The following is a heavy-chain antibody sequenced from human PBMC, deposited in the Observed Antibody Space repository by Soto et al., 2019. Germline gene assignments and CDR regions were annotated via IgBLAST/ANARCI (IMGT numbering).Heavy chain of an antibody. J-gene: IGHJ5*02. CDR1: GGTIVDYY. CDR3: ARGGDSYGP. CDR2: IYYTGST. D-gene: IGHD2-21*02. V-gene: IGHV4-59*01. Sequence: PSETLSLTCTVSGGTIVDYYWSWIRQSPGKGLEWIGYIYYTGSTNYNPSLRGRVTISLGTSKNQFSLKLTSVTAADTAVYYCARGGDSYGPWGQGTLVTVS.